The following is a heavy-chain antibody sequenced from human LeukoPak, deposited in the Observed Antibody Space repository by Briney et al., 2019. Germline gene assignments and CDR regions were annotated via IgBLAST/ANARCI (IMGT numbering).Heavy chain of an antibody. V-gene: IGHV1-18*01. CDR1: GYTFTSYG. CDR2: ISAYNGNT. D-gene: IGHD3-10*01. CDR3: ARANMYYYDSGSRRPQYYYGMDV. Sequence: ASVKVSCKASGYTFTSYGISWVRQAPGQGLEWMGWISAYNGNTNYAQKLQGRVTMTTDTSTSTAYMELRSLRSDDTAVYYCARANMYYYDSGSRRPQYYYGMDVWGLGTTVTVSS. J-gene: IGHJ6*02.